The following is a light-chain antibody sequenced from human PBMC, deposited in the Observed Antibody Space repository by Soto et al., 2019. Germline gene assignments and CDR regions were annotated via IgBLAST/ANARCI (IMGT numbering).Light chain of an antibody. CDR2: GAS. CDR3: QRYDSFRT. J-gene: IGKJ1*01. Sequence: EIVLTQSPGTLSLSPGERATLSCRASQSVRSNFLAWYQQNPGQAPRLLIYGASNRATGIPGRFSGSGSGTNFTLTITRLEPEDFAMYYCQRYDSFRTFGQGTKV. CDR1: QSVRSNF. V-gene: IGKV3-20*01.